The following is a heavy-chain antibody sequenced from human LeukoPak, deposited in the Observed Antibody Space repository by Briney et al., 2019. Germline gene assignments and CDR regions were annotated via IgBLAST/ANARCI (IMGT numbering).Heavy chain of an antibody. Sequence: GASVKVSCKASGGTFSSYAISWVRQAPGQGLEWMGRIIPILGIANYAQKLQGRVTMTTDTSTSTAYMELRSLRSDDTAVYYCAVWSGYHQPFDYWGQGTLVTVSS. D-gene: IGHD3-3*01. V-gene: IGHV1-69*04. CDR2: IIPILGIA. J-gene: IGHJ4*02. CDR1: GGTFSSYA. CDR3: AVWSGYHQPFDY.